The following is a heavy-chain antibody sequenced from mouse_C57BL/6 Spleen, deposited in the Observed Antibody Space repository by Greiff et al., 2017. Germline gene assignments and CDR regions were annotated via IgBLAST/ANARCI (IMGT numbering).Heavy chain of an antibody. J-gene: IGHJ3*01. V-gene: IGHV1-74*01. Sequence: QVQLKQPGAELVKPGALVKVSCKASGYTFTSYWMHWVKQRPGQGLEWIGRIHPSDSDTNYNQKFKGKATLTVDKSSSTAYMQLSSLTSEDSAVYYCAIPDGYLAWFAYWGQGTLVTVSA. CDR3: AIPDGYLAWFAY. D-gene: IGHD2-3*01. CDR1: GYTFTSYW. CDR2: IHPSDSDT.